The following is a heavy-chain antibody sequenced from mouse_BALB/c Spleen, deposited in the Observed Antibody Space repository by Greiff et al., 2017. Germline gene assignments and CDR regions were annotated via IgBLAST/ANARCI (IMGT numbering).Heavy chain of an antibody. CDR2: INPGSGGT. CDR3: ARTYYGYDGFAY. Sequence: QVQLQQSGAELVRPGTSVKVSCKASGYAFTNYLIEWVKQRPGQGLEWIGVINPGSGGTNYNEKFKGKATLTADKSSSTAYMQLSSLTSDDSAVYFCARTYYGYDGFAYWGQGTLVTVSA. V-gene: IGHV1-54*01. CDR1: GYAFTNYL. D-gene: IGHD2-9*01. J-gene: IGHJ3*01.